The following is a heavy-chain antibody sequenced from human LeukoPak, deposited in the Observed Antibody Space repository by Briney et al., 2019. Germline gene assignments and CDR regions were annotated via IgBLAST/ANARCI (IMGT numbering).Heavy chain of an antibody. V-gene: IGHV4-4*09. CDR1: GDPITGYY. CDR3: ARRHDYDGHFDY. Sequence: SETLSLTCTVSGDPITGYYWSWIRQSPGKGLEWIGYIYTNGRTNYNPSLKSRVTMSVDTSKSQLSLKLNSVTAADTAIYYCARRHDYDGHFDYWGQGALVTVSS. J-gene: IGHJ4*02. CDR2: IYTNGRT. D-gene: IGHD4-23*01.